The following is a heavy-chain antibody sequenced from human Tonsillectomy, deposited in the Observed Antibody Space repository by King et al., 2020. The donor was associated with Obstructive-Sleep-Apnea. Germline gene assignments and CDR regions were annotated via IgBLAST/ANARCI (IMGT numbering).Heavy chain of an antibody. D-gene: IGHD3-10*01. Sequence: VQLVESGGGLVQPGRSLRLSCAASGFTFDDYAMHWVRQAPGKGLEWVSGISWNSGYIGYADSVKGRFTISRDNAKNSLYLQMNSLRAEDTALYYCAKDTTYYYGSGSSERERFDHWGQGTLVTVSS. J-gene: IGHJ4*02. CDR3: AKDTTYYYGSGSSERERFDH. CDR1: GFTFDDYA. V-gene: IGHV3-9*01. CDR2: ISWNSGYI.